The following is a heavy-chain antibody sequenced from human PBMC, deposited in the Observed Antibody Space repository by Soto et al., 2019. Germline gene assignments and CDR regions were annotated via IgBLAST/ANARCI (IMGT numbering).Heavy chain of an antibody. Sequence: QVQLQQWGAGLLKPSETVSLTCAVYGGFVSSGTYYWSWIRQPPGKGLEWMGEMNHSGGTHFNPSLKSRVTISVDTSKNQFSLKMSSVTAADTALYYCARVERGTATTVVDAFDIWGPGTMVTVSS. CDR2: MNHSGGT. D-gene: IGHD1-1*01. V-gene: IGHV4-34*01. CDR1: GGFVSSGTYY. J-gene: IGHJ3*02. CDR3: ARVERGTATTVVDAFDI.